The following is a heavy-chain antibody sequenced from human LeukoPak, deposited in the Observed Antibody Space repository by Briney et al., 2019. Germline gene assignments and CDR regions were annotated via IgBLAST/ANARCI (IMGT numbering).Heavy chain of an antibody. CDR3: ARGHYDFWSGYHYYFDY. D-gene: IGHD3-3*01. CDR2: INPSGGST. J-gene: IGHJ4*02. V-gene: IGHV1-46*01. CDR1: GYTFTSYY. Sequence: VASVKVSCKASGYTFTSYYMHWVRQAPGQGLEWMGIINPSGGSTSYAQKFQGGVTMTRDTSTSTVYMELSSLRSEDTAVYYCARGHYDFWSGYHYYFDYWGQGTLVTVSS.